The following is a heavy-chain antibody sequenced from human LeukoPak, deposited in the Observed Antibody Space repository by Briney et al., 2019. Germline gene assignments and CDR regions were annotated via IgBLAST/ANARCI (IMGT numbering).Heavy chain of an antibody. CDR3: ASSVVPAAFDDY. J-gene: IGHJ4*02. CDR1: GGSISSSSYY. Sequence: SETLSLTCTVSGGSISSSSYYWGWIRQPPGKGLEWIGNIYYTGSTYYNPSLKSRVTISVDTSKNQFSLKLSSVTAADTAVYYCASSVVPAAFDDYWGQGTLVTVSS. V-gene: IGHV4-39*01. CDR2: IYYTGST. D-gene: IGHD2-2*01.